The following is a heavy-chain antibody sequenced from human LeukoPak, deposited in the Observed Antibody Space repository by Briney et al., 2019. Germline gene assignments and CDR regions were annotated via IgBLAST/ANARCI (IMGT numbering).Heavy chain of an antibody. CDR2: INPNSGGT. V-gene: IGHV1-2*02. CDR1: GYTFTGYY. Sequence: ASVKVSCKASGYTFTGYYMHWVRQAPGQGLEWMGWINPNSGGTNYAQEFQGRVTMTRDTSISTAYMELSRLRSDDTAVYYCARDRRITMIVVVPDYWGQGTLVTVSS. D-gene: IGHD3-22*01. CDR3: ARDRRITMIVVVPDY. J-gene: IGHJ4*02.